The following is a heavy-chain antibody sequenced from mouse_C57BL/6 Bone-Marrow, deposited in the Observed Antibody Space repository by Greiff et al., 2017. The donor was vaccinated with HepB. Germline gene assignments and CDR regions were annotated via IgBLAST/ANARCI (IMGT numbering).Heavy chain of an antibody. V-gene: IGHV1-81*01. D-gene: IGHD2-5*01. J-gene: IGHJ3*01. CDR3: ARVYYSNFEGFAY. Sequence: QVQLQQSGAELARPGASVKLSCKASGYTFTSYGISWVKQRTGQGLEWIGEIYPRSGNTYYNEKFKGKATLTADKSSSTAYMELRSLTSEDSAVYFCARVYYSNFEGFAYWGQGTLVTVSA. CDR1: GYTFTSYG. CDR2: IYPRSGNT.